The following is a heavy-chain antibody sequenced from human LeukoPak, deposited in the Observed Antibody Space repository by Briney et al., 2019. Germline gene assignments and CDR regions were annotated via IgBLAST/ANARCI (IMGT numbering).Heavy chain of an antibody. CDR3: VRPEGQPLARGAFGAFDI. CDR2: IWYDGSNK. D-gene: IGHD6-13*01. CDR1: GFTFSSYG. Sequence: GRSLRLSCATSGFTFSSYGMHWVRQAPVKGLEWGAVIWYDGSNKYYADSVKGRFTIARENSKNTLYLQMNSLRAEDTAVYYCVRPEGQPLARGAFGAFDIWGQGTMVTVSS. V-gene: IGHV3-33*01. J-gene: IGHJ3*02.